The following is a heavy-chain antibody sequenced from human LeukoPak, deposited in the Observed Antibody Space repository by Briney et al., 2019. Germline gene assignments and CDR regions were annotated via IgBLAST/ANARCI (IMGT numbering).Heavy chain of an antibody. CDR3: ARDSGGITMVRGNWFDP. J-gene: IGHJ5*02. CDR2: IIPIFGTA. D-gene: IGHD3-10*01. V-gene: IGHV1-69*13. CDR1: GGTFSSYA. Sequence: ASVKVSCKASGGTFSSYAISWVRQAPGQGLEWMGGIIPIFGTANYAQKFQGRVTITADESTSTAYMELSSLRSEDTAVYYCARDSGGITMVRGNWFDPWGQGTLVTVSS.